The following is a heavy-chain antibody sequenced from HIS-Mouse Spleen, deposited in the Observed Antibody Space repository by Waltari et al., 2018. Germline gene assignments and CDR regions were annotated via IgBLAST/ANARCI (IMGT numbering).Heavy chain of an antibody. CDR1: VGSISSSRYY. CDR2: IYYSGST. CDR3: AREIPYSSSWYDWYFDL. Sequence: QLQLQESGPGLVKPSATLSLTCTVSVGSISSSRYYWAWIRQPPGKGLEWIGSIYYSGSTYYNPSLKSRVTISVDTSKNQFSLKLSSVTAADTAVYYCAREIPYSSSWYDWYFDLWGRGTLVTVSS. J-gene: IGHJ2*01. D-gene: IGHD6-13*01. V-gene: IGHV4-39*07.